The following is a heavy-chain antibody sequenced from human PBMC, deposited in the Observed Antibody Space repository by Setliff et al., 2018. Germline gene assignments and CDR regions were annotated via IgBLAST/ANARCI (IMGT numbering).Heavy chain of an antibody. Sequence: PGGSLRLSCAASGITLKHDWMNWVRQAPGKGPEWVGRIKSKSDGETTDYAASGKGRFTISRDDSKNMFYLEMNNLKTEDTAMYYCFTGATFRNVRGYWGQGTLVTVSS. V-gene: IGHV3-15*01. CDR3: FTGATFRNVRGY. D-gene: IGHD3-10*02. CDR2: IKSKSDGETT. J-gene: IGHJ4*02. CDR1: GITLKHDW.